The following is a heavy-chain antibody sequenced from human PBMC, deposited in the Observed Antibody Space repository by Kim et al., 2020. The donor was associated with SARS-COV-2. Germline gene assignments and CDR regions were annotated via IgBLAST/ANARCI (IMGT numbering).Heavy chain of an antibody. CDR2: INHDGGDK. CDR3: ATSRRAGHDFGVVDV. J-gene: IGHJ6*01. D-gene: IGHD3-10*01. V-gene: IGHV3-7*01. Sequence: GGSLRLSCATSGFTFSAFWMTWVRQAPGKGPEWVADINHDGGDKEYVDSVKGRFTISRDNAKNSLYLQMNSLRAEDTAVYFCATSRRAGHDFGVVDVWG. CDR1: GFTFSAFW.